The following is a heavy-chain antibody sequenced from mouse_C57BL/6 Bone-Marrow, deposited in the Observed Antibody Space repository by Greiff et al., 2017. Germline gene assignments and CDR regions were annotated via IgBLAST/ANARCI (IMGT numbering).Heavy chain of an antibody. V-gene: IGHV8-8*01. D-gene: IGHD1-1*01. Sequence: QVTLKESGPGILQPSQTLSLTCSFSGFSLSTFGMGVGWIRQPSGKGLEWLAHIWWDDDKYYNPALKSRLTISKDTSKNQVFLKIANVDTADTATYYCALYHYGSSWYFDVWGTGTTVTVSS. J-gene: IGHJ1*03. CDR2: IWWDDDK. CDR3: ALYHYGSSWYFDV. CDR1: GFSLSTFGMG.